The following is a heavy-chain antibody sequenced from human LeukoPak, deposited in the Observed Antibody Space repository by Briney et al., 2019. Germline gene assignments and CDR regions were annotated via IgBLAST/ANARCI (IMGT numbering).Heavy chain of an antibody. J-gene: IGHJ6*02. CDR2: ISGSWGST. V-gene: IGHV3-23*01. Sequence: PGGSLRLSCAASGFTFSSYAMSWVRQAPGKGLEWVSAISGSWGSTYYADSVKGRFTISRDNSKNTLYLQMNSLRAEDTAVYNCAKYYDFWSGYYTRDYYYGMDVWGQGPTVTVSS. D-gene: IGHD3-3*01. CDR3: AKYYDFWSGYYTRDYYYGMDV. CDR1: GFTFSSYA.